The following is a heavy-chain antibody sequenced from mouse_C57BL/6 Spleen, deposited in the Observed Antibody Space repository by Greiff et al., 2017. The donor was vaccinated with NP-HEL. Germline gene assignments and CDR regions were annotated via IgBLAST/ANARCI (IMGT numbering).Heavy chain of an antibody. D-gene: IGHD1-1*01. Sequence: VQLQQSGPELVKPGASVKISCKASGYTFTDYYMNWVKQSHGKSLEWIGDLNPNNGGTSYNQKFKGKATLTVDKSSSTAYMELRSLTSEDSAVYYCARRNYYGSGPLDYWGQGTTLTVSS. V-gene: IGHV1-26*01. CDR2: LNPNNGGT. CDR1: GYTFTDYY. CDR3: ARRNYYGSGPLDY. J-gene: IGHJ2*01.